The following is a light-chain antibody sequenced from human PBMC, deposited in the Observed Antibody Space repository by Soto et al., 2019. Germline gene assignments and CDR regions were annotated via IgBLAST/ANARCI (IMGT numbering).Light chain of an antibody. CDR2: DAS. CDR3: QHRANWPLT. Sequence: EVVLTQSPAILSLSPGERATLSCRASQSVTIKLAWYQQKPGQPPRLLMYDASTRATGTPARFSGSGSGTDFTLSISSLEPEDSAFYFCQHRANWPLTLGGGTKVDIK. J-gene: IGKJ4*01. V-gene: IGKV3-11*01. CDR1: QSVTIK.